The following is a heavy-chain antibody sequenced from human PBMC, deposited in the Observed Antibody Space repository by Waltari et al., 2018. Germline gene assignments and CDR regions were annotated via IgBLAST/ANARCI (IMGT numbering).Heavy chain of an antibody. CDR2: IYYSGST. J-gene: IGHJ6*02. Sequence: QVQLQESGPGLVKPSQTLSLTCTVSGGSLSSGDYYWSWIRQPPGKGLEWIGYIYYSGSTYYNPSLKSRVTISVDTSKNQFSLKLSSVTAADTAVYYCAATAAGAAGMGYYYGMDVWGQGTTVTVSS. V-gene: IGHV4-30-4*08. D-gene: IGHD6-13*01. CDR3: AATAAGAAGMGYYYGMDV. CDR1: GGSLSSGDYY.